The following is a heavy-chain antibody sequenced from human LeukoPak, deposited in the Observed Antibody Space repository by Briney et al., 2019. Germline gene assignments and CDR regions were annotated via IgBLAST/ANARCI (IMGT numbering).Heavy chain of an antibody. CDR1: GGSFSGYY. J-gene: IGHJ4*02. D-gene: IGHD6-19*01. Sequence: PSETLSLTCAVYGGSFSGYYWSWIRQPPGKGLEWIGEINHSGSTNYNPSLKSRVTISVDTSKNQFSLKLSSVTAADTAIYYCVKSGWHYFDFWGRGSLVTVSS. CDR2: INHSGST. CDR3: VKSGWHYFDF. V-gene: IGHV4-34*01.